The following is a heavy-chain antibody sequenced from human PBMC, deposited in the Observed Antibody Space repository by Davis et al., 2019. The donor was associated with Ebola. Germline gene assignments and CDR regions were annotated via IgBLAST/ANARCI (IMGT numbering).Heavy chain of an antibody. CDR2: IFYSGST. CDR3: ARASGPGQQLVPFDY. V-gene: IGHV4-59*01. CDR1: GGSISSYY. J-gene: IGHJ4*02. D-gene: IGHD6-13*01. Sequence: MPSETLSLTCTVSGGSISSYYWSWIRQPPGKGLEWIGYIFYSGSTNYNPSLKSRVTISVDTSKNQFSLKLSSVTAADTAVYYCARASGPGQQLVPFDYWGQGTLVTVSS.